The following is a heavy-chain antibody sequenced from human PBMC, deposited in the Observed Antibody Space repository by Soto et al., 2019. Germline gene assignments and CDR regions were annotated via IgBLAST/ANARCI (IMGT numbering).Heavy chain of an antibody. Sequence: QVQLVQSGAEVKQSGASVKVSCKASGYDFTAYDINWVRQASGQGLEWMGWIIPIFGTANYAQKFQGRVTITADTSANTVYLELSSLRSEDTAVYYCASTKYDSSAYYYWYLGLWGRGTLVTVSS. J-gene: IGHJ2*01. CDR1: GYDFTAYD. D-gene: IGHD3-22*01. CDR3: ASTKYDSSAYYYWYLGL. V-gene: IGHV1-69*06. CDR2: IIPIFGTA.